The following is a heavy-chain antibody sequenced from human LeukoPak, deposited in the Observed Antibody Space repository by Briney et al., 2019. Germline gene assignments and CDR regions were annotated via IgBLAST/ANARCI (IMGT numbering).Heavy chain of an antibody. Sequence: ASVKVSCKASGYTFTGYYMHWVRQAPGQGVEWMGWINPNSGGTNYAQKFQGRVTMTRDTSISTAYMELSRLRSDDTAVYYCARAPYDFWSGYTLYYFDYWGQGTLVTVSS. CDR2: INPNSGGT. D-gene: IGHD3-3*01. J-gene: IGHJ4*02. CDR1: GYTFTGYY. V-gene: IGHV1-2*02. CDR3: ARAPYDFWSGYTLYYFDY.